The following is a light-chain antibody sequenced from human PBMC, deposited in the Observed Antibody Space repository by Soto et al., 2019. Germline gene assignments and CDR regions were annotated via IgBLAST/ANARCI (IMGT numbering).Light chain of an antibody. CDR1: QIISTY. Sequence: DIQMTQSPSTLSASVGDRVTITCRASQIISTYLAWYQQRPGKAPQLLIHKASNLESGVPSRFSGSGSGTEFTLTISSLQPDDFATYYCQQYNSYSTFGQGTKVEIK. CDR3: QQYNSYST. CDR2: KAS. V-gene: IGKV1-5*03. J-gene: IGKJ1*01.